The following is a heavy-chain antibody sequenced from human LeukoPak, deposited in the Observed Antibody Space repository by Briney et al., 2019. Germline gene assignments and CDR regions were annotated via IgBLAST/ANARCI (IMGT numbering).Heavy chain of an antibody. CDR3: ARDRQYGSSWRRTSFDP. J-gene: IGHJ5*02. CDR1: GYTFNGYY. Sequence: ASVKVSCKASGYTFNGYYINWVRQAPGQSLEWMGWINPNSGATKFAEKFQGRLTLTRDTSVNTAYMELNSLTSDDTAFYFCARDRQYGSSWRRTSFDPRGQGTLVTVSS. V-gene: IGHV1-2*02. D-gene: IGHD6-13*01. CDR2: INPNSGAT.